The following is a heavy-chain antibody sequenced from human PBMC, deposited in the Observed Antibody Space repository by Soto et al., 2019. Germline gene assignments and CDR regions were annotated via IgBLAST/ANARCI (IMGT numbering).Heavy chain of an antibody. D-gene: IGHD3-10*01. CDR2: IYWDDSK. CDR3: AHAYGWRSLY. Sequence: QITLKESGPTLVKPTQTLTLTCTFSGFSLTTDRVGVGWIRQPPGEALAWLAVIYWDDSKTYRPSLESRLTITKDTSKNQVALTMTNIDSLDTATYYCAHAYGWRSLYWGQGTLVTVSS. CDR1: GFSLTTDRVG. V-gene: IGHV2-5*02. J-gene: IGHJ4*02.